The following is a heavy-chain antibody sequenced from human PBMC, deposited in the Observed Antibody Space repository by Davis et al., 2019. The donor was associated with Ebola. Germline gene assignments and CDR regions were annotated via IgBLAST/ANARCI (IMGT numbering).Heavy chain of an antibody. Sequence: GESLKISCAASGFTFSSYGMHWVRQAPGKGLEWVAVIWYDGSNKYYADSVKGRFTISRDNSKNTLYLQMNSLRAEDTAVYYCAKAKYLVVPAAILDYWGQGTLVTVSS. CDR1: GFTFSSYG. D-gene: IGHD2-2*02. CDR2: IWYDGSNK. CDR3: AKAKYLVVPAAILDY. J-gene: IGHJ4*02. V-gene: IGHV3-30*02.